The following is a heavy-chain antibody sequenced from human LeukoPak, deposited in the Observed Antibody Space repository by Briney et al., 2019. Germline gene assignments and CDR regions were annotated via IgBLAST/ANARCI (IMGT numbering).Heavy chain of an antibody. CDR1: GFTFSSYS. V-gene: IGHV3-21*01. CDR2: ISSSSSYI. D-gene: IGHD1-26*01. J-gene: IGHJ6*04. CDR3: ARVMELALDV. Sequence: GGSLRLSCAASGFTFSSYSMNWVRQAPGKGLEWVSSISSSSSYIYYADSVKGRFTISRDNAKNSLHLQMNSLRAEETAVYYCARVMELALDVWGKGTTVTVSS.